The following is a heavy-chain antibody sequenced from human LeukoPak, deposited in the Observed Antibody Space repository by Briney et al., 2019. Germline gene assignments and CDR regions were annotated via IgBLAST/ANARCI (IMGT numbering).Heavy chain of an antibody. D-gene: IGHD1-26*01. CDR2: ISGDGRIT. J-gene: IGHJ3*02. CDR3: ARGGSPPEALGDTFDM. V-gene: IGHV3-74*01. CDR1: RFTFSNYW. Sequence: PGGSLRLSCAASRFTFSNYWMHWVRHGPGKGLVWVSRISGDGRITRNADSVKGRFFISRDNAKNTLYLQMNSLRAEDTAVYYCARGGSPPEALGDTFDMWGQETMVTV.